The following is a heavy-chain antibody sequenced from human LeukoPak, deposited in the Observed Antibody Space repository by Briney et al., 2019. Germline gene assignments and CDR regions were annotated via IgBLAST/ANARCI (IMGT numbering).Heavy chain of an antibody. CDR3: AKVGSGYDYEYYFDY. Sequence: PGGSLRLSCAASGFTFSNYAMSWVRQAPGKGLEWVSAISGSGGSTYYADSVKGRFTISRDNSKNTLYLQMNSLRAGDTAVYYCAKVGSGYDYEYYFDYWGQGTLVTVSS. V-gene: IGHV3-23*01. CDR2: ISGSGGST. J-gene: IGHJ4*02. CDR1: GFTFSNYA. D-gene: IGHD5-12*01.